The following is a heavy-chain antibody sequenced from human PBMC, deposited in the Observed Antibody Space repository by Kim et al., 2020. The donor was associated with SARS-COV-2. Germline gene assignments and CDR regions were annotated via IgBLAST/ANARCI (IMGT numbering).Heavy chain of an antibody. CDR2: IKQDGSEK. CDR1: GFTFSSYW. V-gene: IGHV3-7*01. CDR3: AREGGVGYMGVILYYYYYMDV. D-gene: IGHD3-10*01. Sequence: GGSLRLSCAASGFTFSSYWMSWVRQAPGKGLEWVANIKQDGSEKYYVDSVKGRFTISRDNAKNSLYLQMNSLRAEDTAVYYCAREGGVGYMGVILYYYYYMDVWGKGTTVTVSS. J-gene: IGHJ6*03.